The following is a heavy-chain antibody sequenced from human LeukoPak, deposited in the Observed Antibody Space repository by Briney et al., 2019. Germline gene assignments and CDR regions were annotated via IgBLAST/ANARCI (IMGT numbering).Heavy chain of an antibody. CDR2: IYYSGST. V-gene: IGHV4-59*01. CDR3: ARFTPQGYGWGGYNRFDP. CDR1: GFTFSSYG. J-gene: IGHJ5*02. D-gene: IGHD3-16*01. Sequence: GSLRLSCAASGFTFSSYGMNWVRQAPGKGLEWIGYIYYSGSTNYNPSLKSRVTISVDTSKNQFSLNLTSVTAADTAVYYCARFTPQGYGWGGYNRFDPWGQGTLVTVSS.